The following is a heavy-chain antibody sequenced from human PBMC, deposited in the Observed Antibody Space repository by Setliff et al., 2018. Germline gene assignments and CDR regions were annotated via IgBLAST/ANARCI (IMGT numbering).Heavy chain of an antibody. D-gene: IGHD3-22*01. CDR2: INPNGGGT. CDR1: GYTFNTYE. Sequence: ASVKVSCKASGYTFNTYEINWVRQAPGQGLEWMAWINPNGGGTNYARRFQGRVTMTRDTSISTAYMELSGLQSDDTAVFYCARRVSYDSSGYPLGYWGQGTLVTVSS. V-gene: IGHV1-2*02. CDR3: ARRVSYDSSGYPLGY. J-gene: IGHJ4*02.